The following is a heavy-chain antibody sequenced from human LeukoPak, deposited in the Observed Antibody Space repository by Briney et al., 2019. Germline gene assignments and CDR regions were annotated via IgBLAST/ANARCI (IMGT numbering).Heavy chain of an antibody. J-gene: IGHJ5*02. D-gene: IGHD3-10*01. CDR2: ISNSGDRI. V-gene: IGHV3-48*04. Sequence: GGSLRLSCTTSGFMSTLYSMSWVRQSPGKGLELISYISNSGDRIYYADSVKGRFTISRDNAKNSLYLQMNSLRAEDTAVYYCARHSMVRGVYNWFDPWGQGTLVTVSS. CDR1: GFMSTLYS. CDR3: ARHSMVRGVYNWFDP.